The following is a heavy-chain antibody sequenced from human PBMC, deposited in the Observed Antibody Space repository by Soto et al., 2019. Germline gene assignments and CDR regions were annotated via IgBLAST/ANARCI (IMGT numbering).Heavy chain of an antibody. Sequence: QVLLQQWGAGLLTPSETLSLTCAVYGVSFSGYYWGWIRQPPGKGLEWIGEINHSGSTNYNPSLKSRVTISVDTSKNQFSLKLSSVTAADTAVYYCARTSRFDYWCQGTLVTVSS. CDR1: GVSFSGYY. CDR3: ARTSRFDY. J-gene: IGHJ4*02. CDR2: INHSGST. V-gene: IGHV4-34*01.